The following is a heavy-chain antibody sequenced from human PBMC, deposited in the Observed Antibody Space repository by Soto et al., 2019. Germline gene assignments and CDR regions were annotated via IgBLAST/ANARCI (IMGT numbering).Heavy chain of an antibody. CDR2: MNPNSGNT. CDR1: GYTFTSYD. J-gene: IGHJ4*02. CDR3: ARGHNYYDSSGYYGD. V-gene: IGHV1-8*01. D-gene: IGHD3-22*01. Sequence: QVQLVQSGAEVKKPGASVKVSCKASGYTFTSYDINWVRQAAGQGLEWMGWMNPNSGNTGYAQQFQGRGTMTRRNSVSTAYMELTGLRSEDTAVYYCARGHNYYDSSGYYGDWGQGTLVTVSS.